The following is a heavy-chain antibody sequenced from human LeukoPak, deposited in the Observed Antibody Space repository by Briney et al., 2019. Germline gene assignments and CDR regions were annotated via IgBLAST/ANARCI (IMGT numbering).Heavy chain of an antibody. CDR1: GGSISSYY. J-gene: IGHJ4*02. Sequence: SETLSLTXTVSGGSISSYYWSWIRQPPGKGLEWIGYIYYSGNTNYNPSLKSRVTISVDTSKNQFSLKLSSVTAADTAVYYCAREEYGGNSEFDYWGQGTLVTVSS. D-gene: IGHD4-23*01. V-gene: IGHV4-59*01. CDR2: IYYSGNT. CDR3: AREEYGGNSEFDY.